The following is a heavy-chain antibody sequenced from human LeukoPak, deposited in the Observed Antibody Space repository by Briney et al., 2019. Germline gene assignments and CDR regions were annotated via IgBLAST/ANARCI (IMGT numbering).Heavy chain of an antibody. CDR3: TRDWGFSHLDY. CDR1: GFTFSGCA. V-gene: IGHV3-15*01. CDR2: IKSKSEGATR. Sequence: GGSLRLSCAASGFTFSGCAVHWVRQAPGKGLEWIGRIKSKSEGATRDFAAPVKGRFTISRDDSKSIAYLQMDSLKTEDTALYYCTRDWGFSHLDYWGQGTPVTVSS. D-gene: IGHD7-27*01. J-gene: IGHJ4*02.